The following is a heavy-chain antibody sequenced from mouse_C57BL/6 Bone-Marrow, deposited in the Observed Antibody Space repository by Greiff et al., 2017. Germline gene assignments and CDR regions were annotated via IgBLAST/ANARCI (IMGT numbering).Heavy chain of an antibody. CDR3: ARIYYGSGGFDY. D-gene: IGHD1-1*01. CDR2: IDPANGNT. Sequence: VQLQQSVAELVRPGASVKLSCTASGFNIKNTYMHWVKQRPEQGLEWIGRIDPANGNTTYDPKFTGKATITADTSSNTAYLQLSSLTSEDTAIYYCARIYYGSGGFDYWGQGTTLTVSS. J-gene: IGHJ2*01. V-gene: IGHV14-3*01. CDR1: GFNIKNTY.